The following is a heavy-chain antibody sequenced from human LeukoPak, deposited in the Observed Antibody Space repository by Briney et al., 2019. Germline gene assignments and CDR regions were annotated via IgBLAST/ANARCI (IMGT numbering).Heavy chain of an antibody. CDR2: ISADNGNT. Sequence: ASVKVSCKASGYTFNSYGISWVRQAPGQGLEWMGWISADNGNTNYAQKFQGRVTMTTDTSTSTAYMELRSLRSDDTAVYYCARGAVTTGDDYWGQGTLVTVSS. CDR1: GYTFNSYG. V-gene: IGHV1-18*01. D-gene: IGHD4-17*01. CDR3: ARGAVTTGDDY. J-gene: IGHJ4*02.